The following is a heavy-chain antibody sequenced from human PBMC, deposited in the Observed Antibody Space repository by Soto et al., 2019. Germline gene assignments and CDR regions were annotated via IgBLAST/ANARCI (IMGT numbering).Heavy chain of an antibody. D-gene: IGHD1-1*01. J-gene: IGHJ6*02. Sequence: QVTLKESGPGLVKPTETLTLTYTASGFPLSNDRMGVSWILQPPGKALERLAHIFSNDKKAYSTSLKSRLTNPQDTSKSQWVLNMTTMDPVGTATYYCARIPPDDEGVMDVWGQGTTVTVSS. CDR3: ARIPPDDEGVMDV. CDR2: IFSNDKK. CDR1: GFPLSNDRMG. V-gene: IGHV2-26*01.